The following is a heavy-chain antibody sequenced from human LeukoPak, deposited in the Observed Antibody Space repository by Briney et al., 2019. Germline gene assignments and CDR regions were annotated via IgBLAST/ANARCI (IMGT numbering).Heavy chain of an antibody. CDR1: GFTFSSYG. Sequence: GGSLRLSCAASGFTFSSYGMHWVRQAPGKGLEWVAVISYDGSNKYCADSVKGRFTISRDNSKNTLYLQMNSLRAEDTAVYYCAKSSGWSGFDYWGQGTLVTVSS. D-gene: IGHD6-19*01. CDR3: AKSSGWSGFDY. J-gene: IGHJ4*02. CDR2: ISYDGSNK. V-gene: IGHV3-30*18.